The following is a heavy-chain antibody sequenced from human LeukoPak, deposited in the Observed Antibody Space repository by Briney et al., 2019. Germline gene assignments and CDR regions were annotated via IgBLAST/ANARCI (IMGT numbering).Heavy chain of an antibody. CDR1: GGSFSGYY. V-gene: IGHV4-34*01. Sequence: SETLSLTCAVYGGSFSGYYWSWVRQPPGKGLEGIGEINHSGSTNYNPSLTSRGTISVDTSKKQFSLKLSSVTAADTAVYYCARAGVSLQLWSFDYWGQGTLVTVSS. CDR2: INHSGST. CDR3: ARAGVSLQLWSFDY. J-gene: IGHJ4*02. D-gene: IGHD5-18*01.